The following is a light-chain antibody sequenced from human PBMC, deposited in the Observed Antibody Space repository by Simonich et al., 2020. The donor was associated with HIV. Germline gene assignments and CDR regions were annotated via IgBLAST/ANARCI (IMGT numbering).Light chain of an antibody. CDR3: QHHGA. J-gene: IGKJ3*01. V-gene: IGKV3-20*01. CDR2: GAY. Sequence: EIVLTHSQAPLSVSPGERATLSCMSSQSVSSKLAWYEQKPGQAPRLLIYGAYIRANGIPDRFSGSGSGTDFTLTISRLEPEDFTVYYCQHHGAFGPGTKVDIK. CDR1: QSVSSK.